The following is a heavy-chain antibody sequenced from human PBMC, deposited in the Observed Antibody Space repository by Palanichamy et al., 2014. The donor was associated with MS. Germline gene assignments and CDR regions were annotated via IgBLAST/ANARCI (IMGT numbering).Heavy chain of an antibody. V-gene: IGHV4-4*02. CDR1: GASISSRGY. J-gene: IGHJ1*01. Sequence: QVQLQESGPGLVKPSETLSLTCAVSGASISSRGYWSWVHQPPGMGLEWIGEITHRGNSNYNPSLKSRVTISMDRSTNHFSLRLNSVAAADTAVYYCASLDRQAVIDWGQGTLVTVSS. CDR2: ITHRGNS. D-gene: IGHD2/OR15-2a*01. CDR3: ASLDRQAVID.